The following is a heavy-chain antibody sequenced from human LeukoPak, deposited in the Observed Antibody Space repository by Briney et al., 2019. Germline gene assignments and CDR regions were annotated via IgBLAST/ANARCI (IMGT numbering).Heavy chain of an antibody. Sequence: SETLSLTCSVSGGSITSYYWSWIRQPAGKGLEWIGYFYYSGRSKYNPSLESRVTRSVDTSKNQFSLHLSSVTSADTAVYYCARAHGIGGVVGGTRFFFYGLDVWGKGTTVIVSS. CDR3: ARAHGIGGVVGGTRFFFYGLDV. V-gene: IGHV4-59*12. CDR1: GGSITSYY. CDR2: FYYSGRS. D-gene: IGHD2-15*01. J-gene: IGHJ6*04.